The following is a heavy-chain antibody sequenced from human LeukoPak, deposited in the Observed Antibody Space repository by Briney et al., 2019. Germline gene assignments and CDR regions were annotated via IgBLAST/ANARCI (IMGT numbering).Heavy chain of an antibody. J-gene: IGHJ4*02. CDR1: GFTYSNFG. V-gene: IGHV3-21*01. CDR2: ISSSSSYI. D-gene: IGHD6-19*01. CDR3: AIDRYSSGWYTFDY. Sequence: GGSLRLSCAASGFTYSNFGINWIRQAPGKGLEWVSSISSSSSYISYADSVKGRFTISRDNAKNSLDLQMNSLRAEDTAVYYCAIDRYSSGWYTFDYWGQGTLVTVSS.